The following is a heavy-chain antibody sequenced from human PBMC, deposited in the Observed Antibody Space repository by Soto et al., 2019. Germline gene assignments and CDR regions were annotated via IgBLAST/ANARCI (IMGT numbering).Heavy chain of an antibody. CDR2: INPSISTI. D-gene: IGHD5-18*01. CDR3: TTDRRVDTAMVRLGY. Sequence: PGGSLRLSCAASGFNFSAYYMSWIRQAPGKGLEWVPFINPSISTIYYADSVKGRFTISRDNAKNSLYLQMNSLRAEDTAVYYCTTDRRVDTAMVRLGYWGQGTLVTVSS. V-gene: IGHV3-11*01. J-gene: IGHJ4*02. CDR1: GFNFSAYY.